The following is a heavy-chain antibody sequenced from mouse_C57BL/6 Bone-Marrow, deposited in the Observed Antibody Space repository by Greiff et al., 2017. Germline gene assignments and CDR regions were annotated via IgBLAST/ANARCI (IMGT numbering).Heavy chain of an antibody. J-gene: IGHJ2*01. D-gene: IGHD3-2*02. CDR3: ARYSSGYDY. Sequence: VQLQQPGAELVKPGASVKLSCKASGYTFTSYWMQWVKQRPGQGLEWIGEIDPSDSYTNYNQKFKGKATLTVDTSSSPAYMQLSSLTSEDSAVYYCARYSSGYDYWGQGTTLTVSS. CDR1: GYTFTSYW. V-gene: IGHV1-50*01. CDR2: IDPSDSYT.